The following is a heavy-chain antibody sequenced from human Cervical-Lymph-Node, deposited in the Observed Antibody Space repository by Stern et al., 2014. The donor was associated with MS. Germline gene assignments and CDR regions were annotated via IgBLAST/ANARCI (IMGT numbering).Heavy chain of an antibody. CDR3: AKDIGGDWTFDY. J-gene: IGHJ4*02. V-gene: IGHV3-9*01. CDR2: ISWNSGSI. Sequence: EVQLVESGGGLVQPGRSLRLSCAASGFTFDDYAMHWVRPAPGKGLEWVSGISWNSGSIGYADSVKGRFTISRDNAKNSLYLQMNSLRAEDTALYYCAKDIGGDWTFDYWGQGTLVTVSS. D-gene: IGHD2-21*02. CDR1: GFTFDDYA.